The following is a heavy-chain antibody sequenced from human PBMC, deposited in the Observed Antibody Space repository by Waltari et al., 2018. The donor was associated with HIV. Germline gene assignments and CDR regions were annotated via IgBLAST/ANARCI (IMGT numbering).Heavy chain of an antibody. CDR3: ARSRPGAVFGDN. Sequence: QVQLVQSGAEVKLPGASLKVSCRTSGYDLTTFDIIWVRQAFGQGLEWMGWISPNSGKTGYARKFQGRVIITSDSSIDTAYLELSSLTSHDTAVYYCARSRPGAVFGDNWGQGTLVTVSS. V-gene: IGHV1-8*01. CDR2: ISPNSGKT. D-gene: IGHD3-3*01. J-gene: IGHJ4*02. CDR1: GYDLTTFD.